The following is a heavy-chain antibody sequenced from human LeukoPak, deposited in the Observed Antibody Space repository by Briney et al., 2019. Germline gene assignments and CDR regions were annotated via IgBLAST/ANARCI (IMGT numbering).Heavy chain of an antibody. CDR2: FDPEDGET. Sequence: ASVKVSCKVSGYTLTELSMHWVRQAPGKGLEWMGGFDPEDGETIYAQKFQGRVTMTEDTSTDTAYMELSSLRSEDTAVYYCATPFSYYYDSSGYAAFDIWGQGTMVTVSS. V-gene: IGHV1-24*01. D-gene: IGHD3-22*01. J-gene: IGHJ3*02. CDR3: ATPFSYYYDSSGYAAFDI. CDR1: GYTLTELS.